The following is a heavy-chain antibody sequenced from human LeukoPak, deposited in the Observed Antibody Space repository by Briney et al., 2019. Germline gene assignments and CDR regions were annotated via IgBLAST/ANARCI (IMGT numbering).Heavy chain of an antibody. D-gene: IGHD3-22*01. CDR2: ISYDGSNK. J-gene: IGHJ4*02. CDR1: GFTFSSYA. Sequence: GGSLRLSCAASGFTFSSYAMHWVRQAPGKGLEWVAVISYDGSNKYYADSVKGRFTISRGNSKNTLYLQMNSLRAEDTAVYYCARDIYYDSSGYYGSVYWGQGTLVTVSS. CDR3: ARDIYYDSSGYYGSVY. V-gene: IGHV3-30-3*01.